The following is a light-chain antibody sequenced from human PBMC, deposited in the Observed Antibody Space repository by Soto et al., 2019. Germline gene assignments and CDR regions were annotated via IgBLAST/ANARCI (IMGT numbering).Light chain of an antibody. CDR3: QQYNNWPWT. J-gene: IGKJ1*01. Sequence: EIVMTQSPATLSVSPGERATLSCRASQSVRSNLAWYQQKPGQAPRLLIYGASTRATGIPARFSCSGSGTEFTLTISSLQSEDFEVYYCQQYNNWPWTFGQGTKVEIK. CDR2: GAS. CDR1: QSVRSN. V-gene: IGKV3-15*01.